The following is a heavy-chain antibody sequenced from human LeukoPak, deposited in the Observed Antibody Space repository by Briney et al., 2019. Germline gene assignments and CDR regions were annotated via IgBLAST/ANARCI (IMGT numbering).Heavy chain of an antibody. CDR1: GFSFSSYG. CDR2: IQHDGNNK. Sequence: GGSLRLSCVASGFSFSSYGMHWVRQAPGKGLEWLTFIQHDGNNKYYTDSVKGRFTISRDNSRNTLYLQMNSLRAEDTAAYYCARAPGTAVDYWGQGTLVSVSS. D-gene: IGHD6-13*01. CDR3: ARAPGTAVDY. V-gene: IGHV3-30*02. J-gene: IGHJ4*02.